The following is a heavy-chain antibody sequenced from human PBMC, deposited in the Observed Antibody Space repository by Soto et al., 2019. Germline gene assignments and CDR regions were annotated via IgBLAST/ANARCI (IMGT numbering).Heavy chain of an antibody. CDR2: IDPKSGGT. J-gene: IGHJ4*02. Sequence: QLVQSGAGGKNPGPSLGASSKPLEPPSFPSSINWVHQAPGQGLEWMGWIDPKSGGTTYEQKFLGRVTMTRDTSINTAYMDLNRLTSDDTAVYYCARVSVDVPEWGQGTLITVSS. CDR3: ARVSVDVPE. CDR1: EPPSFPSS. V-gene: IGHV1-2*02. D-gene: IGHD5-12*01.